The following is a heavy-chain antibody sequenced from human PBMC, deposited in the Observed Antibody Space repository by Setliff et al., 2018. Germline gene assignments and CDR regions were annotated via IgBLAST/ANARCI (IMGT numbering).Heavy chain of an antibody. V-gene: IGHV1-8*01. CDR1: GYTFTSYD. J-gene: IGHJ6*03. CDR3: AREGVDTRSSTDYRYYMDL. CDR2: MNPNSGNT. Sequence: ASVKVSCKASGYTFTSYDINWVRQATGQGLEWMGWMNPNSGNTGYAQKFQGRVTMTRNTSISTAYMELSSLRSEDTAVYYCAREGVDTRSSTDYRYYMDLWGKGTTVTGYS. D-gene: IGHD5-18*01.